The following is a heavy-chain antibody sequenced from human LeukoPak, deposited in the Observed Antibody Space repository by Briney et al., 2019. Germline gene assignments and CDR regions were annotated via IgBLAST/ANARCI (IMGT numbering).Heavy chain of an antibody. J-gene: IGHJ4*02. CDR3: ARDQARYCSGGSCYVGPY. CDR1: GYTFTSYG. V-gene: IGHV1-18*01. CDR2: ISAYNGNT. Sequence: ASVKVTCKASGYTFTSYGISWVRQAPGQGLEWMGWISAYNGNTNYAQKLQGRVTMTTDTSTSTAYMELRSLRSDDTAVYYCARDQARYCSGGSCYVGPYWGQGTLVTVSS. D-gene: IGHD2-15*01.